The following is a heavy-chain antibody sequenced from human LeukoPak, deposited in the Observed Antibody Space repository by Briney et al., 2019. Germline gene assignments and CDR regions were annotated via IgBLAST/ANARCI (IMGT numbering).Heavy chain of an antibody. J-gene: IGHJ4*02. CDR1: GFAFSGSA. Sequence: GGSLRLSCAASGFAFSGSAMHWVRQASEKGLEWVGRIRSKANSYATAYAASVKGRFTISRDDSKNTAYLQMNSLKTEDTAVYYCTRYYYDSSGYYYLFDYWGQGTLVTVSS. V-gene: IGHV3-73*01. CDR3: TRYYYDSSGYYYLFDY. D-gene: IGHD3-22*01. CDR2: IRSKANSYAT.